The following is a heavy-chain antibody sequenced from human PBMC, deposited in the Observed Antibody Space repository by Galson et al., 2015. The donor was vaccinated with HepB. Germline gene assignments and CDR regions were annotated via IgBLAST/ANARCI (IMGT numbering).Heavy chain of an antibody. CDR3: AVGAHYYDSSGEIDY. V-gene: IGHV3-33*01. Sequence: SLRLSCAASGFTFSSYGMHWVRQAPGKGLEWVAVIWYDGSNKYYADSVKGRFTISRDNSKNTLYLQMNSLRAEDTAVYYCAVGAHYYDSSGEIDYWGQGTLVTVSS. CDR2: IWYDGSNK. D-gene: IGHD3-22*01. J-gene: IGHJ4*02. CDR1: GFTFSSYG.